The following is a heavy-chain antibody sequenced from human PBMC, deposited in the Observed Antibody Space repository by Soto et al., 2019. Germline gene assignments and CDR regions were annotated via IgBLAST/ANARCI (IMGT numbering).Heavy chain of an antibody. Sequence: QVQLQESGPGLVKPSQTLSLTCTVSGGSISSGGYYWSWIRQHPGKGLEWIGYINYSGSTYYKPSLKSRVTLSVETSKNQFSLKLSSVTAADTAVYYWARDSFHYLPSYGDFEHAFDIWGQGKMVTVSS. V-gene: IGHV4-31*03. CDR2: INYSGST. J-gene: IGHJ3*02. CDR3: ARDSFHYLPSYGDFEHAFDI. CDR1: GGSISSGGYY. D-gene: IGHD4-17*01.